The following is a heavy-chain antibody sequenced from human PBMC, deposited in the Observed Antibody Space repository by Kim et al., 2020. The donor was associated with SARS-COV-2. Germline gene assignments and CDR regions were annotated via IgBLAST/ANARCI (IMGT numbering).Heavy chain of an antibody. Sequence: GGSLRLSCAASGFTFSSYGMHWVRQAPGKGLEWVAVIWYDGSNKYYADSVKGRFTISRDNSKNTLYLQMNSLRAEDTAVYYCAGLTQGVTMVRGVQKNDAFDIWGQGTMVTVSS. CDR2: IWYDGSNK. J-gene: IGHJ3*02. CDR1: GFTFSSYG. D-gene: IGHD3-10*01. V-gene: IGHV3-33*01. CDR3: AGLTQGVTMVRGVQKNDAFDI.